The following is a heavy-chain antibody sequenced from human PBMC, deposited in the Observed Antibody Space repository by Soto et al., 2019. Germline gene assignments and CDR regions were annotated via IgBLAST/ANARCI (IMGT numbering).Heavy chain of an antibody. V-gene: IGHV4-30-4*01. CDR3: AARSGSYSSSFDY. CDR2: IYYSGST. CDR1: GGSISSGDYY. D-gene: IGHD3-10*01. J-gene: IGHJ4*02. Sequence: SETLSLTCTVSGGSISSGDYYWSWIRQPPGKGLEWIGYIYYSGSTYYNPSLKSRVTISVDTSKNQFSLKLSSVTAADTAVYYCAARSGSYSSSFDYWGPGTLVTVFS.